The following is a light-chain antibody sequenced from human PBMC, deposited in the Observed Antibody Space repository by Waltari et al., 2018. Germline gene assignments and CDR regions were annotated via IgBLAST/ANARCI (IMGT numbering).Light chain of an antibody. CDR1: QSVSSS. V-gene: IGKV3-11*01. Sequence: VLTQPPPTLSLSPGERAPLPCRATQSVSSSLAWYQPKPGQAPRLLSYEASNRATGIPARFSGSGSGTDFTLTISSLEPEDFAVYYCQQRSNWPLTFGGGTKVEIK. CDR3: QQRSNWPLT. CDR2: EAS. J-gene: IGKJ4*01.